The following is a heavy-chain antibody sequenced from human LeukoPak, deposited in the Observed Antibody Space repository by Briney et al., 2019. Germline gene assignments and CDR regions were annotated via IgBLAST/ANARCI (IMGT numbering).Heavy chain of an antibody. CDR2: IKHDGSQT. V-gene: IGHV3-7*04. CDR3: AKEGYYGSGRYFNWFDP. J-gene: IGHJ5*02. Sequence: GGSLRLSCAASGFTFSNFWMTWVRQAPGKGLEWVANIKHDGSQTYYVDSVKGRFTISRDNAKNTLYLQMNSLRVEDTAVYYCAKEGYYGSGRYFNWFDPWGQGNLVTVSS. CDR1: GFTFSNFW. D-gene: IGHD3-10*01.